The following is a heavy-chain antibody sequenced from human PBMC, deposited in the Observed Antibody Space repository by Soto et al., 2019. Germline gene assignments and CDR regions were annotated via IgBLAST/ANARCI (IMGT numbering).Heavy chain of an antibody. CDR2: MFASGIT. V-gene: IGHV4-4*07. CDR3: EAWTSYYTIDV. J-gene: IGHJ6*02. Sequence: LSLSCRVSGGSLSSYSWSWIRQPAGKGLQCIGRMFASGITNYNPSLKSGFTMSFDTSKKPCTLKLTSMTAADSAVYYCEAWTSYYTIDVWGQGNTVPVSS. D-gene: IGHD3-3*01. CDR1: GGSLSSYS.